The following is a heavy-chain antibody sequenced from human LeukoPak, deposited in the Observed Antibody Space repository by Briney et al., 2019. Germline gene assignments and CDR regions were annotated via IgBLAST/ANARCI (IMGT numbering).Heavy chain of an antibody. CDR2: ISSTGYNT. J-gene: IGHJ4*02. CDR1: GFTFRNCA. Sequence: GGSLRLSCAASGFTFRNCAMSWVRQAPGKGLEWVSGISSTGYNTYYADSVKGRFTISRDNSKNTLYLQMNSLGAEDTAVYYCAKHVSGSLFYFDYWGQRTLVTVSS. D-gene: IGHD3-10*01. CDR3: AKHVSGSLFYFDY. V-gene: IGHV3-23*01.